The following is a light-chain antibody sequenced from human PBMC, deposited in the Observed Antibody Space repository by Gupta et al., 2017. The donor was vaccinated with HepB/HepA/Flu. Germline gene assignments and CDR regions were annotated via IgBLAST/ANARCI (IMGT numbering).Light chain of an antibody. CDR2: SAS. CDR3: QQYCSSPRT. Sequence: EIVLTQSPGTLSLSPGERATLSCRASQSVSNYLAWYQQKPGQAPRLLISSASSRAAGIPDRFSGSGSGTEFTLTISRLEPEDFAVYYCQQYCSSPRTFGQGTKVEIK. V-gene: IGKV3-20*01. CDR1: QSVSNY. J-gene: IGKJ1*01.